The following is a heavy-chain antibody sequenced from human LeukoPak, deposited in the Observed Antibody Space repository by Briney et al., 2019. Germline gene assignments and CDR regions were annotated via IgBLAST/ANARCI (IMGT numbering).Heavy chain of an antibody. CDR1: GASISSNY. CDR3: ALAHCSRTNCFYYYIDV. CDR2: IYYSGTT. J-gene: IGHJ6*03. Sequence: TSETLSLTCSVSGASISSNYWTWIRQPPGKGLEWIGNIYYSGTTNYNPSLKSRVTISVDQSKKQFSLNLISVTAADTAVYLCALAHCSRTNCFYYYIDVWGKGTTVTVSS. V-gene: IGHV4-59*01. D-gene: IGHD2-2*01.